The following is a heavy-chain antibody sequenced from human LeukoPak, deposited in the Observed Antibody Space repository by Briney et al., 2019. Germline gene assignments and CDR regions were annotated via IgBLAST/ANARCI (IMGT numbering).Heavy chain of an antibody. J-gene: IGHJ4*02. D-gene: IGHD2-2*01. CDR3: TTDPFQNIVVVPAAIIKMDY. CDR2: IKTKTDGGTT. Sequence: PGGSLRLSCAASGFTFTNAWMSWVRQAPGRGLEWVGRIKTKTDGGTTDYAAPVKGRFTISRDDSKNTLYLQMNSLKTEDTAVYYCTTDPFQNIVVVPAAIIKMDYWGQGTLVTVAS. V-gene: IGHV3-15*01. CDR1: GFTFTNAW.